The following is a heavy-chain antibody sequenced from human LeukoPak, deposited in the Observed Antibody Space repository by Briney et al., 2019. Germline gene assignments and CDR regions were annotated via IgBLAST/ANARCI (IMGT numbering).Heavy chain of an antibody. CDR3: AKMQGYFDY. CDR1: GFTFSSYG. J-gene: IGHJ4*02. Sequence: PGGSLRLSCAASGFTFSSYGMSWVRQAPGKGLEWVSAVTGGCDTTYYADSVRGRFTISRDNSKNTLYLQMNSLRAEDTAVYYCAKMQGYFDYWGQGTLVTVSS. V-gene: IGHV3-23*01. CDR2: VTGGCDTT.